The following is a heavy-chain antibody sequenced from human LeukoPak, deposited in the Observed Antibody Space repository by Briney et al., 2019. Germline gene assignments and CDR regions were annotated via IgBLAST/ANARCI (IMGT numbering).Heavy chain of an antibody. V-gene: IGHV4-39*07. D-gene: IGHD2-2*01. CDR2: IYYSGST. CDR1: GGSISSSSYF. J-gene: IGHJ4*02. Sequence: SETLSLTCTVSGGSISSSSYFWGWIRQPPGKGLEWIGNIYYSGSTYYNPSLKSRVTISVDTSKNQFSLKLSSVTAADTAVYYCARGKPAANFDYWGQGTLVTVSS. CDR3: ARGKPAANFDY.